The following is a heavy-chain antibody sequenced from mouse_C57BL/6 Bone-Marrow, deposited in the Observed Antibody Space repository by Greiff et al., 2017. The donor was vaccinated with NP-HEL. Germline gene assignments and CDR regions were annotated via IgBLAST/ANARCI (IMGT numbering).Heavy chain of an antibody. CDR2: IDPENGDT. CDR3: TTVYYGSGYRFAY. CDR1: GFNIEDDY. V-gene: IGHV14-4*01. Sequence: VQLQQSGAELVRPGASVKLSCTASGFNIEDDYMHWVKQRPEQGLEWIGWIDPENGDTEYASKFQGKATITADTSSNTAYLQLSSLTSEDTAVYYCTTVYYGSGYRFAYWGQGTLVTVSA. J-gene: IGHJ3*01. D-gene: IGHD1-1*01.